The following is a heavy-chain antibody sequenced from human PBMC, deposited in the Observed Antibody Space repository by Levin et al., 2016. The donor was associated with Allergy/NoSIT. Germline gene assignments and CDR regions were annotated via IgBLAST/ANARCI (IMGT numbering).Heavy chain of an antibody. J-gene: IGHJ4*02. D-gene: IGHD2-21*01. CDR2: ISGGGGST. CDR3: TKGINQYAIVAYDY. CDR1: GFTFGSCA. Sequence: GSLRLSCAASGFTFGSCAMSWVRQAPGKGLEWVSAISGGGGSTYYADSVKGRFTISRDNSKNTLDLQMNNLGVEDTAVYYCTKGINQYAIVAYDYWGRGILVTVSS. V-gene: IGHV3-23*01.